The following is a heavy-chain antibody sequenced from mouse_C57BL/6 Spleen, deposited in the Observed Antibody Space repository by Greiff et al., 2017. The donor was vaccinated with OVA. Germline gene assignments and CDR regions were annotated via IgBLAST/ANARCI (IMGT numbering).Heavy chain of an antibody. J-gene: IGHJ4*01. D-gene: IGHD3-3*01. CDR3: ARLGQDAMDY. CDR1: GFTFSDYG. V-gene: IGHV5-17*01. CDR2: ISSGSSTI. Sequence: EVKLVESGGGLVKPGGSLKLSCAASGFTFSDYGMHWVRQAPEKGLEWVAYISSGSSTIYSADTVKGRFTISRDNAKNTLFLQMTSLRSEDTAMYYCARLGQDAMDYWGQGTSVTVSS.